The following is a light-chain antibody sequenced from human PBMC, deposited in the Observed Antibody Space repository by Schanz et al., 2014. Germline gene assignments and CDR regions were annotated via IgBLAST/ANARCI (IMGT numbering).Light chain of an antibody. CDR1: SSDVGGYNY. V-gene: IGLV2-11*01. J-gene: IGLJ2*01. CDR3: CSYADGSTLI. Sequence: QSALTQPRSVSGSPGQSVTISCTGTSSDVGGYNYVSWYQHHPGKAPKLMIYDVSKRPSGVPDRFSASKSGYTASLTISGLQAEDEADYYCCSYADGSTLIFGGGTKLTVL. CDR2: DVS.